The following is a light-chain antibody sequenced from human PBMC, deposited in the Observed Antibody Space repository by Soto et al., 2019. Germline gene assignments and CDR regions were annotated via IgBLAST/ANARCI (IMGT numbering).Light chain of an antibody. Sequence: QSALTQPASVSGSPGQSITISCTGTSSDVGGYNYVSWYQQHPGEAPKLMIYEVSNRPSGVSNRFSGSKSGNTASLTISGLQAEDEADSYCSSYTSSSTLVFGTGTKLTVL. CDR2: EVS. CDR1: SSDVGGYNY. V-gene: IGLV2-14*01. J-gene: IGLJ1*01. CDR3: SSYTSSSTLV.